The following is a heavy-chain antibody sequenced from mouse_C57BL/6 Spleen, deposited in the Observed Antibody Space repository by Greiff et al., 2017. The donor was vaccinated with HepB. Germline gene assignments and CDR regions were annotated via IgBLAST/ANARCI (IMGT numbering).Heavy chain of an antibody. CDR2: IYPGNSDT. D-gene: IGHD2-4*01. V-gene: IGHV1-5*01. Sequence: EVQLQQSGTVLARPGASVKMSCKTSGYTFTSYWMHWVKQRPGQGLEWIGAIYPGNSDTSYNQKFKGKAKLTAVTSASTAYMELSSLTNEDSAVYYCTRSLYYDYAHYYAMDYWGQGTSVTVSS. CDR1: GYTFTSYW. CDR3: TRSLYYDYAHYYAMDY. J-gene: IGHJ4*01.